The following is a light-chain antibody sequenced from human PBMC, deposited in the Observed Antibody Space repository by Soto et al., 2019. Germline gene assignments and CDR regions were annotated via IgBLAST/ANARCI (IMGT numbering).Light chain of an antibody. Sequence: EIVLTQSPGTLSLSPGERATLSCRASQSVSSSYLAWYQQKPGQAPRLLIYGASSRATGIPDRFSGSGSGTDFTLTISRLEHDDFAVYYCQQYGNSPWTFGQWTKGEIK. CDR3: QQYGNSPWT. V-gene: IGKV3-20*01. CDR2: GAS. CDR1: QSVSSSY. J-gene: IGKJ1*01.